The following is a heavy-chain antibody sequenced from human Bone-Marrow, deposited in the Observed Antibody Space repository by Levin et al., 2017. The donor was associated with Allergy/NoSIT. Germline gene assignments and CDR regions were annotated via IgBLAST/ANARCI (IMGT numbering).Heavy chain of an antibody. J-gene: IGHJ4*02. CDR3: LAASRIRGPDY. Sequence: SGGSLRLSCAASGFTFSSYAMHWVRQAPGKGLEWVAVISYDGSNKYYADSVKGRFTISRDNSKNTLYLQMNSLRAEDTAVYWVLAASRIRGPDYWGQGTLVTVSS. CDR1: GFTFSSYA. CDR2: ISYDGSNK. V-gene: IGHV3-30-3*01. D-gene: IGHD2-15*01.